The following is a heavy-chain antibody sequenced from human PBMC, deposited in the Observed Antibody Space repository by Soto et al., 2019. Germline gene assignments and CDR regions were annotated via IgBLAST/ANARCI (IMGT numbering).Heavy chain of an antibody. J-gene: IGHJ5*02. V-gene: IGHV3-11*06. D-gene: IGHD3-22*01. CDR2: ISSSSSYT. Sequence: GGSLRLSCAASGFTFSDYYMSWIRQAPGKGLEWVSYISSSSSYTNYADSVKGRFTISRDNAKNSLYLQMNSLRAEDTAVYYCARDLFREYYYDSSGYYYERGIDPWGQGTLVTVSS. CDR1: GFTFSDYY. CDR3: ARDLFREYYYDSSGYYYERGIDP.